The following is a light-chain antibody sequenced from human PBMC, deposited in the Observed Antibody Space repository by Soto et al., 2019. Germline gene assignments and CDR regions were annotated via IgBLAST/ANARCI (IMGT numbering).Light chain of an antibody. CDR2: GAS. CDR1: QSVSSSY. J-gene: IGKJ3*01. Sequence: EIVLTQSPGTLSLSPGERATLSCRASQSVSSSYLAWYQQKPGQAPRLLIHGASSRATGIPDRFSGSGSGTDFTLTISRLEPEDCAVYYCQQYGSSIFTFGTGTKVDIK. V-gene: IGKV3-20*01. CDR3: QQYGSSIFT.